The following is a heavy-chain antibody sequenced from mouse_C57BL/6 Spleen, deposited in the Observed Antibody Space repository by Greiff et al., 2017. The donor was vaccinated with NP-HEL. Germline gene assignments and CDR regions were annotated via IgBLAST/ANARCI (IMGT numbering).Heavy chain of an antibody. D-gene: IGHD2-3*01. CDR1: GYTFTSYT. CDR2: INPSSGYT. V-gene: IGHV1-4*01. Sequence: QVQLQQSGAELARPGASVKMSCKASGYTFTSYTMHWVKQRPGQGLEWIGYINPSSGYTKYNQKFKDKATLTADKSSSTAYMQLSSLTSEDSAVYDCARSGYDGWFAYWGQGTLVTVSA. J-gene: IGHJ3*01. CDR3: ARSGYDGWFAY.